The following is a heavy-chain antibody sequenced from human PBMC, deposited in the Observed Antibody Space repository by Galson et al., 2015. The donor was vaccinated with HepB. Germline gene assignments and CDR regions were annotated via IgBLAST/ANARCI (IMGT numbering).Heavy chain of an antibody. D-gene: IGHD2-15*01. J-gene: IGHJ6*02. CDR3: ARDRYCSGGSCPLHYSYYGMDV. CDR1: GYTFTSYG. CDR2: ISAYNDNT. V-gene: IGHV1-18*01. Sequence: QSGAEVKKPGESLKISCKASGYTFTSYGISWVRQAPGQGLEWMGWISAYNDNTNYAQKLQDRVTMTTDTSTSTAYMELRSLRSDDTAVYYCARDRYCSGGSCPLHYSYYGMDVWSQGTTVTVSS.